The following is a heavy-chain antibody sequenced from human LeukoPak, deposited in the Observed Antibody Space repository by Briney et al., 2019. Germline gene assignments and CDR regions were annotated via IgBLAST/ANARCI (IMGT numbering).Heavy chain of an antibody. D-gene: IGHD6-19*01. CDR1: GYTFITYD. CDR3: ARSAVADTLSAYYFGY. Sequence: ASVKVSCKASGYTFITYDISWVRQAPGQGLEWMGWISAYNGNTNYAQKIQGRVTMTTDTSTNTAYMELRSLRSDDTAVYYCARSAVADTLSAYYFGYWGQGTLVTVSS. CDR2: ISAYNGNT. V-gene: IGHV1-18*01. J-gene: IGHJ4*02.